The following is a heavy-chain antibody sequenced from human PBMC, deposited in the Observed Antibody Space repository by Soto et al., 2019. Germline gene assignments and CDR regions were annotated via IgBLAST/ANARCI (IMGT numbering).Heavy chain of an antibody. J-gene: IGHJ4*02. CDR1: GGSISSYY. V-gene: IGHV4-59*08. CDR2: VYYSGST. D-gene: IGHD3-16*01. Sequence: PSETLSLTCTVSGGSISSYYGSWIRQPPGKGLEWIGYVYYSGSTNYNPSLKSRVTISVDTSKNQFSLKLSSVTAADTAVYYCATYQGGILDYWGQGTLVTVSS. CDR3: ATYQGGILDY.